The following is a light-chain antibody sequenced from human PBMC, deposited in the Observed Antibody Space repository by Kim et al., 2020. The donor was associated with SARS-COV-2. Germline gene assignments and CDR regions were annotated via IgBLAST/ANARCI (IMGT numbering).Light chain of an antibody. CDR3: QQYNNWWT. J-gene: IGKJ1*01. CDR2: GAS. CDR1: QSVSSN. V-gene: IGKV3-15*01. Sequence: SVSPGERAPLSCRASQSVSSNLAWYQQKPGQASRLLIYGASTRATGIPARFSGSGSGTEFTLTISSLQSEDFAVYYCQQYNNWWTFGQGTKVDIK.